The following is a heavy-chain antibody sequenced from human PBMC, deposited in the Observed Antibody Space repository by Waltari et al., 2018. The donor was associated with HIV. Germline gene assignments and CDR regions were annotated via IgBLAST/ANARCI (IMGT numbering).Heavy chain of an antibody. CDR1: GGSISSYY. CDR2: IYYSGST. Sequence: QVQLQESGPGLVKPSETLSLTCTVSGGSISSYYWSWIRQPPGKGLEWIWYIYYSGSTNYHPALKSRLTMSVDTSKNQFSLKLSSVTAADTAVYYCARQSRGNSVGYDYWGQGTLVTVSS. D-gene: IGHD1-26*01. CDR3: ARQSRGNSVGYDY. J-gene: IGHJ4*02. V-gene: IGHV4-59*08.